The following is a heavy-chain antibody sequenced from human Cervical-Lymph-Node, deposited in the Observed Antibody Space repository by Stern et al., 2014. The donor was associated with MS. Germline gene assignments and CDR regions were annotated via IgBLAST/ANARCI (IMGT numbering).Heavy chain of an antibody. D-gene: IGHD4-11*01. V-gene: IGHV3-7*01. CDR3: ARDRNFGAFDM. J-gene: IGHJ3*02. CDR2: INDDGSAR. Sequence: EVHLVESGGGLVQPGGSLRLSCAASGFPFSGTWMTWVRQAPGKGLEWVAIINDDGSARYYVDSVKGRFTISRDNAKTSLFLQMNGLRVEDTAVYYCARDRNFGAFDMWGQGTMVTVSS. CDR1: GFPFSGTW.